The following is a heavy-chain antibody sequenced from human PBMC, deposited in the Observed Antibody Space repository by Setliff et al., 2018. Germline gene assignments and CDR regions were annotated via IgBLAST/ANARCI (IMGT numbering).Heavy chain of an antibody. CDR3: ARSGYDLLTGSINDAFDI. CDR2: MNPNSGNT. CDR1: GYTFTSYG. Sequence: ASVKVSCKASGYTFTSYGFSWVRQATGQGLEWMGWMNPNSGNTGYAQKFQGRVTITRDTSASTAYMELSSLRSEDTAVYYCARSGYDLLTGSINDAFDIWGQGTMVTVSS. J-gene: IGHJ3*02. D-gene: IGHD3-9*01. V-gene: IGHV1-8*01.